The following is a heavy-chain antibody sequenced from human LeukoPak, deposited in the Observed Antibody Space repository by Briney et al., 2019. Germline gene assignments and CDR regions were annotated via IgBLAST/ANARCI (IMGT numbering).Heavy chain of an antibody. J-gene: IGHJ4*02. CDR1: GGSISTYY. V-gene: IGHV4-59*08. CDR3: ARHLGVTMVRGANAPFHY. CDR2: IYYTGST. D-gene: IGHD3-10*01. Sequence: SETLSLTCTVSGGSISTYYWSWIRHTPGKGLEWIGYIYYTGSTNCNPSLKRRVTILVDTSKNQFSLKLSSVTAADTSKYYCARHLGVTMVRGANAPFHYWGQGTLVTVSS.